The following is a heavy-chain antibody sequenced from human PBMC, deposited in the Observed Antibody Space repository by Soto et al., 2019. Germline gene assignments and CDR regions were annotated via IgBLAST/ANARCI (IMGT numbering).Heavy chain of an antibody. CDR3: ARVGRFYYDSSGFLFDY. CDR2: ISAYNGNK. D-gene: IGHD3-22*01. V-gene: IGHV1-18*01. Sequence: QVQLVQSGAEVKKPGASVKVACKTSGYTFTNYGISWVRQAPGQGLEWMGWISAYNGNKDYVQKFKGRVTMTTDTSTRTAHMDLRSLRSDYTAVYYCARVGRFYYDSSGFLFDYCGQGTLVTVSS. CDR1: GYTFTNYG. J-gene: IGHJ4*02.